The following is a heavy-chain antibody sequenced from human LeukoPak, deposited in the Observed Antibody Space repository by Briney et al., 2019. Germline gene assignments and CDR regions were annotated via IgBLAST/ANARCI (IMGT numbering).Heavy chain of an antibody. V-gene: IGHV3-21*04. D-gene: IGHD6-19*01. CDR1: GFAFSSYS. CDR3: AKDVSRSIAVTLGY. CDR2: VSSSSSYI. J-gene: IGHJ4*02. Sequence: GGSLRLSCVASGFAFSSYSMNWVRQAPGKGLEWVSSVSSSSSYIYYADSVKGRFTISRDNAKNSLYLQMNSLRAEGTAVYYCAKDVSRSIAVTLGYWGQGTLVTVSS.